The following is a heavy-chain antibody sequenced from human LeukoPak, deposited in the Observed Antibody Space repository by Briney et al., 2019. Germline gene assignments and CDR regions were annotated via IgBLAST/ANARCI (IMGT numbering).Heavy chain of an antibody. J-gene: IGHJ6*03. CDR1: GGSISSSSYY. V-gene: IGHV4-39*01. CDR2: IYYSGST. Sequence: SSETLSLTCTVSGGSISSSSYYWGWIRQPPGKGLEWIGCIYYSGSTYYNPSLKSRVTISVDTSKNQFSLKLSSVTAADTAVYYCEGVRGVAVYYYYMDVWGKGTTVTVSS. D-gene: IGHD3-10*01. CDR3: EGVRGVAVYYYYMDV.